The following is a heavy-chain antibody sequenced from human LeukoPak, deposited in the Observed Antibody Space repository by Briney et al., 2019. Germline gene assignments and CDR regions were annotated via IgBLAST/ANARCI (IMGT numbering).Heavy chain of an antibody. CDR3: ARVPYYDLWSGPGYFDY. D-gene: IGHD3-3*01. J-gene: IGHJ4*02. V-gene: IGHV3-23*01. CDR1: GFIFSNYA. Sequence: GGSLRLSCAASGFIFSNYAMNWVRQAPGKGLEWVSGLSGSGANTNYADSVRGRFTISRDNSKNTLYLQMNSLRAEDTAVYYCARVPYYDLWSGPGYFDYWGQGTLVTVSS. CDR2: LSGSGANT.